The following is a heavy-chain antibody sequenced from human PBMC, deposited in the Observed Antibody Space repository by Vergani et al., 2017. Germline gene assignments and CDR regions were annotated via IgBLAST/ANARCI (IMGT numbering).Heavy chain of an antibody. V-gene: IGHV3-30*18. Sequence: QVQLVESGGGVVQPGRSLRLSCAASGFTFSSYGMHWVRQAPGKGLEWVAVISYDGSNKYYADSVKGRFTISRDNSKNTLYLQMNSLRAEDTAVYYCAKDYSNYGVEGYYYMDVWGNGTTVTVFS. CDR2: ISYDGSNK. J-gene: IGHJ6*03. D-gene: IGHD4-11*01. CDR3: AKDYSNYGVEGYYYMDV. CDR1: GFTFSSYG.